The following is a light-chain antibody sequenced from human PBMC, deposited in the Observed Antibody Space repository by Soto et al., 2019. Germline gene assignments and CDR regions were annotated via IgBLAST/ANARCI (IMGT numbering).Light chain of an antibody. J-gene: IGKJ4*01. CDR3: QQYNSWPLT. V-gene: IGKV3-20*01. CDR2: ATS. CDR1: QSINSAH. Sequence: EIVLTQSPGSLSLSPGERVTLSCRASQSINSAHLAWYQQRPGQAPRLLIYATSRRATGTPDRFSGSGAGTDFTLTISGLEPEDFAVYYCQQYNSWPLTFGGGTKVEIK.